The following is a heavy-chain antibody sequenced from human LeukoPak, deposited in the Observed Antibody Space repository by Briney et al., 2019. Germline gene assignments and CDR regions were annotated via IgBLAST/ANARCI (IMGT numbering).Heavy chain of an antibody. CDR1: GGSFSGYY. J-gene: IGHJ5*02. D-gene: IGHD3-3*01. V-gene: IGHV4-34*01. Sequence: PSETLSLTCAVYGGSFSGYYWSWIRQPPGKGLEWIGEINHSGSTNYNPSLKSRVTISVDTSKNQFSLKLSSVTAADTAVYYCARGCGTLTIFRTLNWFDPWGQGTLVTVSS. CDR3: ARGCGTLTIFRTLNWFDP. CDR2: INHSGST.